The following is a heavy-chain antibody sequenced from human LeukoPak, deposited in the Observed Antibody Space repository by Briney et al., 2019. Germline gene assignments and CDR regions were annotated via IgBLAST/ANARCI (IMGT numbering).Heavy chain of an antibody. CDR1: GGSISSGDYY. D-gene: IGHD3-3*01. Sequence: SETLSLTCTVSGGSISSGDYYWSWIRQPPGKGLEWIGYIYYSGSTYYNPSLKSRVTISVDTSKNQFSLKLSSVTAADTAVYYCARGVAAHYDFWSGYFSYYFDYWGQGTLVTVSS. J-gene: IGHJ4*02. CDR3: ARGVAAHYDFWSGYFSYYFDY. CDR2: IYYSGST. V-gene: IGHV4-30-4*08.